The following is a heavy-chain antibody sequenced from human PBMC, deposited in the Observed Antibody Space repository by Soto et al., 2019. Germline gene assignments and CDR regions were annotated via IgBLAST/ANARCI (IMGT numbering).Heavy chain of an antibody. J-gene: IGHJ4*02. CDR3: ATFGSGTYYEVDDY. Sequence: EVQLVESGGGFVQPGGSLRLSCAASGFTFRSYEMNWVRQAPGKGLECISYISSGGNTVDYADSVKGRFTISRDNAKNSLYLQMNSLRAEDTAVYYGATFGSGTYYEVDDYWGQGTLVTVSS. D-gene: IGHD3-10*01. CDR2: ISSGGNTV. V-gene: IGHV3-48*03. CDR1: GFTFRSYE.